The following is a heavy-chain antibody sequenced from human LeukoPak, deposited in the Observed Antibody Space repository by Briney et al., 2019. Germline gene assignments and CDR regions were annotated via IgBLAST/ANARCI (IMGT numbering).Heavy chain of an antibody. CDR1: GGSISSYY. D-gene: IGHD3-3*01. Sequence: SETLSLTCTVSGGSISSYYWSWIRQPAGKGLEWIGRIYTSGSTNYNPSLKSRVTMSVDTSKNQFSLRLTSVTAADTAVYYCASGSGYLGRYYYGMDVWGQGTTVTVSS. CDR2: IYTSGST. V-gene: IGHV4-4*07. CDR3: ASGSGYLGRYYYGMDV. J-gene: IGHJ6*02.